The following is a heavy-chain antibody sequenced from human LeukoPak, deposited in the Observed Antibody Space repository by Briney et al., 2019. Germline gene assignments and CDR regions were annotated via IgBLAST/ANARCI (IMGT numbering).Heavy chain of an antibody. CDR2: IWYDGSNK. CDR3: ARLAGAGIAAAGSLDY. D-gene: IGHD6-13*01. V-gene: IGHV3-33*01. Sequence: GGSLRLPCAASGFTFSSYGMHWVRQAPGKGLEWVAVIWYDGSNKYYAGSVKGRFTISRDNSKNTLYLQMNSLRAEDTAVYYCARLAGAGIAAAGSLDYWGQGTLVTVSS. J-gene: IGHJ4*02. CDR1: GFTFSSYG.